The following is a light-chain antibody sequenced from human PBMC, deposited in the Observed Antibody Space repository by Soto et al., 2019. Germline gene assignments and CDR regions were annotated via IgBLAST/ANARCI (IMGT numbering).Light chain of an antibody. CDR1: RTVGSK. J-gene: IGKJ2*01. Sequence: EIVMTQSPATLSVSPGERVTLSCRASRTVGSKLAWYHQKPGQAPRLLISDASTRATGIPARFSGSGSGTEFTLTISSLQSEDFAVYYCQQYSNWKTFGQGTKLEIK. V-gene: IGKV3-15*01. CDR2: DAS. CDR3: QQYSNWKT.